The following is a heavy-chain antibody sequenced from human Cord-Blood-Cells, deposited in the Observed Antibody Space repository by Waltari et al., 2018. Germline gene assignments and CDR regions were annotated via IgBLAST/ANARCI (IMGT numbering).Heavy chain of an antibody. V-gene: IGHV3-9*03. CDR3: AKARGTVTTFDI. J-gene: IGHJ3*02. CDR1: GFTFDDYA. Sequence: EVQLVESGGGLVQPGRSLRLSCAASGFTFDDYAMHWVRQAPGKGLEWVSGISWNSGSIGYADSVKGRFTISRDNAKNSLYLQMNSLRAEDMALYYCAKARGTVTTFDIWGQGTMVTVSS. CDR2: ISWNSGSI. D-gene: IGHD4-4*01.